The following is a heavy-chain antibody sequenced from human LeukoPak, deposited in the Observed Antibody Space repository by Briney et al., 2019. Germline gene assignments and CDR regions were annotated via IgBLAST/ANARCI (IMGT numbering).Heavy chain of an antibody. CDR1: GGSISGYY. V-gene: IGHV4-4*09. Sequence: PSETLSLTCTVSGGSISGYYWGWIRQPPGKGLEWIGYIYTSGSTNYNPSLKSRVTISVDTSKNQFSLRLSSVTAADTAMYFCARAYSRSYSHFDDWGQGTLVTVSS. CDR3: ARAYSRSYSHFDD. D-gene: IGHD1-26*01. J-gene: IGHJ4*02. CDR2: IYTSGST.